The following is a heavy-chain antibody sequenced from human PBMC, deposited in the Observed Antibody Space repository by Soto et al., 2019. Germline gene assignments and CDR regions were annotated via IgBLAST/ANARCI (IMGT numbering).Heavy chain of an antibody. CDR2: ISAYNGNT. CDR3: ARAPYYDILTGYYTSYWYFDL. V-gene: IGHV1-18*04. D-gene: IGHD3-9*01. CDR1: GYTFTSYG. J-gene: IGHJ2*01. Sequence: QVPLVQSGAEVKKPGASVKVSCKASGYTFTSYGISWVRQAPGQGLEWMGWISAYNGNTNYAQKLQGRVTMTTDTSTSTAYMELRSLRSDDTAVYYCARAPYYDILTGYYTSYWYFDLWGRGTLVTVSS.